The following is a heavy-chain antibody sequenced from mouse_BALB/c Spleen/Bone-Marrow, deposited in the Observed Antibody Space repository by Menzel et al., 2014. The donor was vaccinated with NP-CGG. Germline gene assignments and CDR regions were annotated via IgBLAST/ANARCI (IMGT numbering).Heavy chain of an antibody. CDR1: GYTITSYW. V-gene: IGHV1-52*01. Sequence: VQLQQSGAELVRPGASVKLSCKASGYTITSYWMNWVKQRPEQGLEWIGRIDPYDSETHYNQKFKDKAILTVDKSSSTAYMQLSSLTSEDSTVYYCARGRDYDVFAYWGQGTLVTVSA. CDR2: IDPYDSET. D-gene: IGHD2-4*01. CDR3: ARGRDYDVFAY. J-gene: IGHJ3*01.